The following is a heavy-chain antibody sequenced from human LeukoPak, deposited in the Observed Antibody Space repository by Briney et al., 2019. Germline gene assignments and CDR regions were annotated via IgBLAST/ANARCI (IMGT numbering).Heavy chain of an antibody. CDR2: IYHSGGT. Sequence: SGTLSLTCAVSGGSISSSNWWSWVRQPPGKGLEWIGEIYHSGGTNYNPSLKSRVTISVDKSKNQFSLKLSSVTAADTAVYYCARDKHINYDILTGIDYWGQGTLVTVSS. V-gene: IGHV4-4*02. CDR3: ARDKHINYDILTGIDY. J-gene: IGHJ4*02. D-gene: IGHD3-9*01. CDR1: GGSISSSNW.